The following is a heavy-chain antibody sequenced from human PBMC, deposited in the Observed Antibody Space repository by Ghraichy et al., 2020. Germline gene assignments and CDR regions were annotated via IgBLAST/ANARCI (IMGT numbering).Heavy chain of an antibody. CDR1: GGSFSGYY. J-gene: IGHJ5*02. D-gene: IGHD5-18*01. V-gene: IGHV4-34*01. Sequence: SETLSLTCAVYGGSFSGYYWSWIRQPPGKGLEWIGEINHSGSTNSNPSLKSRVTISADTSKNQFSLKLSSVTAADTAVYYCARLGIQLLRWFDPWGQGTQVTVSS. CDR2: INHSGST. CDR3: ARLGIQLLRWFDP.